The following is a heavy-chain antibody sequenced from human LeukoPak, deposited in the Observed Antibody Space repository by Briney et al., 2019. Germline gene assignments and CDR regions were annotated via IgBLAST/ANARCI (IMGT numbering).Heavy chain of an antibody. CDR2: MNPNSGNT. CDR1: GYTFTSYD. J-gene: IGHJ5*02. V-gene: IGHV1-8*01. D-gene: IGHD3-10*01. CDR3: ARGRSYFYGSGSYRGWFDP. Sequence: ASVKVSCKASGYTFTSYDINWVRQATGQGLEWMGWMNPNSGNTGYAQKFQGRDTMTRNTSISTAYMELSSLRSEDTAVYYCARGRSYFYGSGSYRGWFDPWGQGTLVTVSS.